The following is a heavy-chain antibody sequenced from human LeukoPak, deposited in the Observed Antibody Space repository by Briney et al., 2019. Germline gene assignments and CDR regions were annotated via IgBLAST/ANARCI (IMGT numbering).Heavy chain of an antibody. CDR2: VYASGST. CDR1: GGSISSYY. CDR3: ARDRSFYDDRWGLFEP. J-gene: IGHJ5*02. D-gene: IGHD2/OR15-2a*01. V-gene: IGHV4-4*07. Sequence: PSETLSLTCTVSGGSISSYYWSWIRQPAGKGLQWIGRVYASGSTFSNPSLDSRVTMSVDTSKNQFSLTLTSVTAADTAGYYFARDRSFYDDRWGLFEPWGQGILVTVSS.